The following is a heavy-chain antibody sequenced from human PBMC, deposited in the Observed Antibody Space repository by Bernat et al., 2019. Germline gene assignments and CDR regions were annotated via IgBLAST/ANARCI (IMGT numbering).Heavy chain of an antibody. Sequence: EVQLVESGGGLVQPGGSLSLSCSASGFTFSSYAMHWVRPAPGKGLEYVSAISSNGGSTYYADSVKCRFTISRDNSKNTLYLQMSSLRAEDTAVYYCVKRVRMAGPYYFDYWGQGTLVTVSS. CDR2: ISSNGGST. CDR1: GFTFSSYA. V-gene: IGHV3-64D*06. CDR3: VKRVRMAGPYYFDY. D-gene: IGHD2-8*01. J-gene: IGHJ4*02.